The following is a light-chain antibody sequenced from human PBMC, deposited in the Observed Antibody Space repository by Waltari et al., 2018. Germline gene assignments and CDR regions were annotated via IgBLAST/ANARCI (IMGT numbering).Light chain of an antibody. CDR2: GNS. Sequence: QSVLTQPPSVSGAPGQRVTISCTGSSSNIGAGYDVLWYQQLPGTAPKLLIYGNSNRPSGVPVRVSGSKSGTSASRAITGLQAEDEADYYCQSYDSSLSGGVFGGGTKLTVL. J-gene: IGLJ2*01. CDR3: QSYDSSLSGGV. CDR1: SSNIGAGYD. V-gene: IGLV1-40*01.